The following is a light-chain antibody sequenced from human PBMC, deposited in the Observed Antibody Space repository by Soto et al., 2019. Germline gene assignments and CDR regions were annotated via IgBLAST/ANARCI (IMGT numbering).Light chain of an antibody. CDR3: NSFTTSSPYV. J-gene: IGLJ1*01. CDR2: EVN. Sequence: QSALTQPASVSGSPGQSITISCTGTSSDIGSYSRVSWYQQPPGTAPKLIIYEVNNRPSGVPDRFSGSKSGNTASLTISGLQAEDEADYYCNSFTTSSPYVFGTGTKVPVL. V-gene: IGLV2-18*02. CDR1: SSDIGSYSR.